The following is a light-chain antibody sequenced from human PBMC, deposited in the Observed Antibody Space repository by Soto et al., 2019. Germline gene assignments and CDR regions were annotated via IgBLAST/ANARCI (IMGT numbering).Light chain of an antibody. J-gene: IGKJ1*01. CDR2: WAS. CDR3: QQYYSTLRT. CDR1: QSVLYSPNNKNY. Sequence: DIVMTQSPDSLAVSLGERATINCKSSQSVLYSPNNKNYLAWYQQKPGQPPKLLIYWASTRESGVPDRFSGSGSRTDFTLTISSLQAEDVAVYYCQQYYSTLRTFGQGTKVEIK. V-gene: IGKV4-1*01.